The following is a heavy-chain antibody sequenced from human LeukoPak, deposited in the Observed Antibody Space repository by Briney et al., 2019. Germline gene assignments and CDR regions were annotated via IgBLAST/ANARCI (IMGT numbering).Heavy chain of an antibody. CDR3: AKGRVGGWNGGDC. J-gene: IGHJ4*02. CDR2: ITGGGGSTT. D-gene: IGHD1-1*01. Sequence: GGSLRLSCAASGFSFSSCAMSWVRQAPGKGLEWVSAITGGGGSTTYFADSVKGRFTISADNSKNTLYLQMHSLRAEDTAIYYCAKGRVGGWNGGDCWGQGSLVTVSS. CDR1: GFSFSSCA. V-gene: IGHV3-23*01.